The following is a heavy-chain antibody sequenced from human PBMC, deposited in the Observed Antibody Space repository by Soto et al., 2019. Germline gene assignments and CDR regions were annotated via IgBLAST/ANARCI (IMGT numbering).Heavy chain of an antibody. CDR3: ARAHGYCSSTSCSEYYYYYGMDV. V-gene: IGHV1-69*01. J-gene: IGHJ6*02. CDR1: GGTFSSYA. Sequence: QVQLVQSGAEVKKPGSSVKVSCKASGGTFSSYAISWVRQAPGQGLEWMGGIIPIFGTANYAQKFQHRVTITADESTSKAYMELSSLISEDTAVYYCARAHGYCSSTSCSEYYYYYGMDVWGQGTTVTVSS. CDR2: IIPIFGTA. D-gene: IGHD2-2*01.